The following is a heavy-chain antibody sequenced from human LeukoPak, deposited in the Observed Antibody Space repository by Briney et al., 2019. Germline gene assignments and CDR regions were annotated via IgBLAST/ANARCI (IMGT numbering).Heavy chain of an antibody. CDR3: ARAGAYDYVWGSYRYRRGFFDY. J-gene: IGHJ4*02. CDR1: GYSISSGYY. V-gene: IGHV4-38-2*02. CDR2: IYHGGST. D-gene: IGHD3-16*02. Sequence: SETLSLTCTVSGYSISSGYYWGWNRQPPGKGLEWIGSIYHGGSTYYNPSLKSRVTISVDTSKNQFSLKLSSVTAADTAVYYCARAGAYDYVWGSYRYRRGFFDYWGQGTLVTVSS.